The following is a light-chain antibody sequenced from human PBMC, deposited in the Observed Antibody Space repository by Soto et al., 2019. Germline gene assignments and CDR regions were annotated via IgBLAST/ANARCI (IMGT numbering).Light chain of an antibody. CDR3: HQYGSSPWT. Sequence: EIVLTQSPGTLSLSPGERATLSCRASQSVSSTYLAWYQQKPGQAPRLLIYRASSRAAGIPDRFSGSGSGTDVTLTISRLEHEDFAVYYCHQYGSSPWTFGQGTKVEIK. J-gene: IGKJ1*01. V-gene: IGKV3-20*01. CDR1: QSVSSTY. CDR2: RAS.